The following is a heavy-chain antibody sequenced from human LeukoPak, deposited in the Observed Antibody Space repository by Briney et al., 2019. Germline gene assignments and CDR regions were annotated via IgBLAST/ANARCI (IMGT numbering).Heavy chain of an antibody. D-gene: IGHD3-22*01. CDR2: ISGSGGST. CDR3: AKDARITMMLVVRGARPYYFDY. V-gene: IGHV3-23*01. CDR1: GFTFSNYD. J-gene: IGHJ4*02. Sequence: PGGTLRLSCAASGFTFSNYDMSWVRQAPGKGLEWVSTISGSGGSTYYADSVKGRFTISRDNSKNTLYLQMSSLRAEDSAVYYCAKDARITMMLVVRGARPYYFDYWGQGTLVTVSS.